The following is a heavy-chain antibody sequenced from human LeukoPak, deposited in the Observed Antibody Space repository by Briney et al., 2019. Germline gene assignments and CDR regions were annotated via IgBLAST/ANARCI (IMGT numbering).Heavy chain of an antibody. CDR2: IIPIFGTA. J-gene: IGHJ6*03. Sequence: SVKVSCKASGGTFSSYAISWVRQAPGQGLEWMGRIIPIFGTANYAQKFQGRVTITTDESTSTAYMELSGLRSEDTAVYYCARGKRSGSYYAIYYYYYMDVWGKGTTVTVSS. D-gene: IGHD1-26*01. V-gene: IGHV1-69*05. CDR3: ARGKRSGSYYAIYYYYYMDV. CDR1: GGTFSSYA.